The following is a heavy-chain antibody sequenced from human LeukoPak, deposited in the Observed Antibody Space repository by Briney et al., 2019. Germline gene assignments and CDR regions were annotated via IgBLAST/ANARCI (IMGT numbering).Heavy chain of an antibody. Sequence: GGSLRLSCAASGFTFSSYGMHWVRQAPGKGLQLVSAISGRGVSTYYADAVKGRFTISRDNSKITLYLQLNSLRAEDTAVYYCTTGLAIAAAVRADYWGQGTLVTVSS. V-gene: IGHV3-23*01. CDR3: TTGLAIAAAVRADY. CDR1: GFTFSSYG. D-gene: IGHD6-13*01. J-gene: IGHJ4*02. CDR2: ISGRGVST.